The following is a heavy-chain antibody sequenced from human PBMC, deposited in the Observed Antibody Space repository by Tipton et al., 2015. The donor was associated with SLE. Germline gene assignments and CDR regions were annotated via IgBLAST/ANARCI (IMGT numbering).Heavy chain of an antibody. D-gene: IGHD1-26*01. CDR3: ARQHSGGATDT. CDR2: IHHSGRT. Sequence: LRLSCTVYGGSFSDYFWSWIRQHPGAGLEWIGYIHHSGRTDYNPSLRSRVTISRDTSKNQFSLNVNSVTAADTAVYYCARQHSGGATDTWGQGTLVTVSS. V-gene: IGHV4-34*09. CDR1: GGSFSDYF. J-gene: IGHJ5*02.